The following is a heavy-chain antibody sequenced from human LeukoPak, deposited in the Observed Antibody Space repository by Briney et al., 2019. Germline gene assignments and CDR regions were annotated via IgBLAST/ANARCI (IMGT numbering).Heavy chain of an antibody. CDR3: ARDFPHSSSWFVWDV. V-gene: IGHV3-21*01. CDR1: GFMFSSYT. D-gene: IGHD6-19*01. CDR2: ISSTGNYI. J-gene: IGHJ6*04. Sequence: PGGSLGLSCAASGFMFSSYTMNWVRQAPGKGLEWVSSISSTGNYIYYADSVKGRFTISRDNAKNSLYLQMNSLRAEDTAIYYCARDFPHSSSWFVWDVWGKGTTVTVSS.